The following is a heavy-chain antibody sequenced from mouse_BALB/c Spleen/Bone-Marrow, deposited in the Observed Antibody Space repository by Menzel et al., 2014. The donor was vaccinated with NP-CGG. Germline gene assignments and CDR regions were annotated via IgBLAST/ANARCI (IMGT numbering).Heavy chain of an antibody. Sequence: EVKLVESGAELVKPGASVKLSCTVSGFNIKDTYMHWVKQRPEQGLEWIGRIDPANGNTKYDPKFQGKATITTDTSSNPAYLQVSSLTSEDTAVYYCASATTATYYAMDYWGQGTSVTVSS. CDR3: ASATTATYYAMDY. J-gene: IGHJ4*01. V-gene: IGHV14-3*02. CDR2: IDPANGNT. CDR1: GFNIKDTY. D-gene: IGHD1-2*01.